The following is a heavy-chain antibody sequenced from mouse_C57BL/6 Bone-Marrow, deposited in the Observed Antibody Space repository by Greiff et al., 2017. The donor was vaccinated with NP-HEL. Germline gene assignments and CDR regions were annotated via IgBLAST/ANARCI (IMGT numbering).Heavy chain of an antibody. Sequence: EVMLVESGGGLVKPGGSLKLSCAASGFTFSDYGMHWVRQAPEKGLEWVAYISSGSSTIYYADTVKGRFTISRDNAKNTLFLQMTSLRSEDTAMYYCARDPTVEMDYWGQGTSVTVSS. D-gene: IGHD1-1*01. CDR1: GFTFSDYG. V-gene: IGHV5-17*01. J-gene: IGHJ4*01. CDR2: ISSGSSTI. CDR3: ARDPTVEMDY.